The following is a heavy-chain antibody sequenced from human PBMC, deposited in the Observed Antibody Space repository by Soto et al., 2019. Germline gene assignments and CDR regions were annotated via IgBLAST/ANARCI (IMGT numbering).Heavy chain of an antibody. CDR2: ISWNSGSI. J-gene: IGHJ3*02. CDR1: GFTFDDYA. V-gene: IGHV3-9*01. CDR3: AKDIYSSSWYKAFDI. Sequence: GGSLRLSCTASGFTFDDYAMHWVRQAPGKGLEWVSGISWNSGSIGYADSVKGRFTISRDNAKNSLYLQMNSLRAEDTALYYCAKDIYSSSWYKAFDIWGQGTMVTVSS. D-gene: IGHD6-13*01.